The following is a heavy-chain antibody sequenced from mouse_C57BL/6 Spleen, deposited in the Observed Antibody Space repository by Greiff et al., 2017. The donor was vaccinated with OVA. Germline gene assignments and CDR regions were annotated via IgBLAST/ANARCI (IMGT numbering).Heavy chain of an antibody. J-gene: IGHJ3*01. Sequence: VQLKQSGPELVKPGASVKIPCKASGYTFTDYNMDWVKQSHGKSLEWIGDINPNNGGTIYNQKFKGKATLTVDKSSSTAYMELRSLTSEDTAVYYCASRGVTPFAYWGQGTLVTVSA. CDR2: INPNNGGT. D-gene: IGHD2-3*01. CDR3: ASRGVTPFAY. V-gene: IGHV1-18*01. CDR1: GYTFTDYN.